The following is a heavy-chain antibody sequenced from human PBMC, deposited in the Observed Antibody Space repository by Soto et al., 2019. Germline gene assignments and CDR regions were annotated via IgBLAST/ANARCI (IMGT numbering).Heavy chain of an antibody. D-gene: IGHD3-22*01. J-gene: IGHJ4*02. CDR1: GGTFSSYA. CDR2: IIPIFGTA. V-gene: IGHV1-69*13. Sequence: GASVKVSCKASGGTFSSYAISWVRQAPGQGLEWMGGIIPIFGTANYAQKFQGRVTITADESTSTAYMELSSLRSEDTAVYYCARGYYYDSSGYSPYFDYWGQGTLVTVSS. CDR3: ARGYYYDSSGYSPYFDY.